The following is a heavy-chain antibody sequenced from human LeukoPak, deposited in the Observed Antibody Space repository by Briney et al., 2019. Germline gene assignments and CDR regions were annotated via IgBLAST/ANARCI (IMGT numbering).Heavy chain of an antibody. CDR1: GYTFTSYD. Sequence: ASVKVSCKASGYTFTSYDINWVRQATGQGLEWMGWMNPNSGNTGYAQKFQGGVTMTRNTSISTAYMELSSLRSEDTAVYYCAAVASQYYDFWSGYYTGAFDIWGQGTMVTVSS. D-gene: IGHD3-3*01. J-gene: IGHJ3*02. V-gene: IGHV1-8*01. CDR3: AAVASQYYDFWSGYYTGAFDI. CDR2: MNPNSGNT.